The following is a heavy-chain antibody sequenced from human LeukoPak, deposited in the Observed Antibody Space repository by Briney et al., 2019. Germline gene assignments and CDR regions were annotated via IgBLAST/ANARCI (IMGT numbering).Heavy chain of an antibody. J-gene: IGHJ6*02. CDR1: GDSVSRNSAT. D-gene: IGHD3-10*01. CDR2: TYYRSKWYN. CDR3: TREPAAIVWFGERPGYQYYGMDV. V-gene: IGHV6-1*01. Sequence: SQTLSLTCAISGDSVSRNSATWNWIRQSPSRGLEWLGKTYYRSKWYNNYAVSVKSRIIINADTSKNQFSLQLNSVTPEDTAVYYCTREPAAIVWFGERPGYQYYGMDVWGQGTTVTVSS.